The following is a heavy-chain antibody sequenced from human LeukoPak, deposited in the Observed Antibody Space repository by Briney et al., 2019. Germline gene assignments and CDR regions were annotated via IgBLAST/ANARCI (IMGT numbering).Heavy chain of an antibody. J-gene: IGHJ4*02. CDR1: GFTFSSYG. D-gene: IGHD6-19*01. V-gene: IGHV3-30*02. Sequence: QPGGSLRLSCPASGFTFSSYGMHWVRQAPGKGMEWVAFIRYDGSNKYYADSVKGRFTISRDNSKNTLYLQMNSLRAEDTAVYYCAKDFNIGIAVAGLFDYWGQGTLVTVSS. CDR2: IRYDGSNK. CDR3: AKDFNIGIAVAGLFDY.